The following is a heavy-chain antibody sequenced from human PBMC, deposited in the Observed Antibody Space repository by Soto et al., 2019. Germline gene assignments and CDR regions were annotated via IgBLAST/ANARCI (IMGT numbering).Heavy chain of an antibody. Sequence: GGSLRLSCALSGFDSSYYWIQWFRQSPGKGLEWVSRIDPDGTTTHYADSVKGRFSVSRDNAKKPIYLQMNSLTADDTALYYCARGPRPSAAGTGAYWGQGTLVTVSS. J-gene: IGHJ1*01. D-gene: IGHD1-1*01. V-gene: IGHV3-74*01. CDR3: ARGPRPSAAGTGAY. CDR1: GFDSSYYW. CDR2: IDPDGTTT.